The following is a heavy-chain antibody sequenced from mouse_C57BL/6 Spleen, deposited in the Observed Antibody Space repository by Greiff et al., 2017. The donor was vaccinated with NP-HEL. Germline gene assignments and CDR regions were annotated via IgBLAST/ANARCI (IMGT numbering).Heavy chain of an antibody. D-gene: IGHD2-4*01. CDR2: IYPGGGDT. CDR3: ARSDYDYDGAWFAY. V-gene: IGHV1-80*01. CDR1: GYAFSSYW. J-gene: IGHJ3*01. Sequence: QVQLKQSGAELVKPGASVKISCKASGYAFSSYWMNWVKQRPGQGLEWIGQIYPGGGDTNYNGKFKGKATLTADKSSSTAYMQLSSLTSEDSAVDFCARSDYDYDGAWFAYWGQGTLVTVSA.